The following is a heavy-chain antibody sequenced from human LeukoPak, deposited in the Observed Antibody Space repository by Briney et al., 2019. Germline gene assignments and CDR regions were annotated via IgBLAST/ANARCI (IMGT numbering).Heavy chain of an antibody. J-gene: IGHJ4*02. CDR1: GYTFTTHD. V-gene: IGHV1-8*01. CDR3: ARGLGDYNTDWFPVSGY. Sequence: GGSVKVSCKASGYTFTTHDLTWVRQATGQGLEWMGWMNPGSGDTAYAQKFQGRVTMTRDTSMSTAYMELNSLGSEDTAIYYCARGLGDYNTDWFPVSGYWGQGTPVTVSS. D-gene: IGHD3-9*01. CDR2: MNPGSGDT.